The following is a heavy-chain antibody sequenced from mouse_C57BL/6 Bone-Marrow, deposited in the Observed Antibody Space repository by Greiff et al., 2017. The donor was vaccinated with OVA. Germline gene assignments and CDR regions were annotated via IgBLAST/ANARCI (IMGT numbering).Heavy chain of an antibody. V-gene: IGHV5-6*02. CDR2: ISSGGSYT. CDR3: ARLGVNWAFDY. D-gene: IGHD4-1*01. J-gene: IGHJ2*01. Sequence: EVMLVESGGDLVKPGGSLKLSCAASGFTFSSYGMSWVRQTPDKRLEWVATISSGGSYTYYPDSVKGRFTISRDNAKNTLYLQMSSLKSEDTAMYYGARLGVNWAFDYWGQGTTLTVSS. CDR1: GFTFSSYG.